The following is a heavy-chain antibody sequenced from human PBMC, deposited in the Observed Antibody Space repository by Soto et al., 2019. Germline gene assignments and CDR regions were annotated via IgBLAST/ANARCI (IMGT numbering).Heavy chain of an antibody. CDR2: LTGSSSNI. Sequence: GGSLRLSCAASGFSFRNYAMSWVRQAPGKGLEWISTLTGSSSNIYYADSVKGRFAISRDNSRDTLYLQMNSLTAEDTAVYYCANGRATYGLLTHDYWGQGTLVTVSS. V-gene: IGHV3-23*01. CDR3: ANGRATYGLLTHDY. D-gene: IGHD3-10*01. CDR1: GFSFRNYA. J-gene: IGHJ4*02.